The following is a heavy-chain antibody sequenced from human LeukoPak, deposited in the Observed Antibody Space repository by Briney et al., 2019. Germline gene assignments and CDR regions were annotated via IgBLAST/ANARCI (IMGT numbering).Heavy chain of an antibody. CDR1: GGSISSGDYY. J-gene: IGHJ6*02. D-gene: IGHD3-10*01. CDR2: IYYSGST. CDR3: ARAPYYYGSGSYDV. Sequence: SQTLSLTCTVSGGSISSGDYYWSWIRQPPGKGLEWIGYIYYSGSTYYNPSLKSRVTISVDTSKNQFSLKLSSVTAADTAVYYCARAPYYYGSGSYDVWGQGTTVTVSS. V-gene: IGHV4-30-4*01.